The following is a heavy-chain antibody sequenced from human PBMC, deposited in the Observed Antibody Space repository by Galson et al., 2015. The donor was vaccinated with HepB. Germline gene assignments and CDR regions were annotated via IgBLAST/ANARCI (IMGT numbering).Heavy chain of an antibody. D-gene: IGHD2-2*01. Sequence: TLSLTCTVSGGSISSDDYYWSWVRQPPGKGLEWIGYIHYSGSTYYNPSLESRVTTSVDTSKNQFSLRLSSVTAVDTAEYYCAGTNVGVPGDYYYGMDVWGQGTTVTVSS. CDR3: AGTNVGVPGDYYYGMDV. CDR2: IHYSGST. J-gene: IGHJ6*02. V-gene: IGHV4-30-4*01. CDR1: GGSISSDDYY.